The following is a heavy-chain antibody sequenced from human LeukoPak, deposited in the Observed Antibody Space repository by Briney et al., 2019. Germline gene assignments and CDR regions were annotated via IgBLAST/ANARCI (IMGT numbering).Heavy chain of an antibody. CDR1: GFTFSSFW. CDR3: SRDLNYFDY. J-gene: IGHJ4*02. CDR2: IKQDGSEK. V-gene: IGHV3-7*01. Sequence: GGSLRLSCAASGFTFSSFWMTWVRQAPGKGLEWVANIKQDGSEKYYVDSVRGRFTISRDNATNSLYLQMNSLRAEYTAVYYCSRDLNYFDYWGQGTVVTASS.